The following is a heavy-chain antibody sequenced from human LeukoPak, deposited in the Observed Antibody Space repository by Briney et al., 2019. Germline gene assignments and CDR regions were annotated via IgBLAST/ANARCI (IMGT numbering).Heavy chain of an antibody. D-gene: IGHD3-3*01. V-gene: IGHV4-30-2*01. CDR1: GGSISSGGYY. CDR3: ARTNDFWSPFDY. CDR2: IYHSGST. J-gene: IGHJ4*02. Sequence: SETLSLTCTVSGGSISSGGYYWSWIRQPPGKGLEWIGYIYHSGSTYYNPSLKSRVTISVDRPKNQFSLKLNSVTAADTAVYYCARTNDFWSPFDYWGQGTLVTVSS.